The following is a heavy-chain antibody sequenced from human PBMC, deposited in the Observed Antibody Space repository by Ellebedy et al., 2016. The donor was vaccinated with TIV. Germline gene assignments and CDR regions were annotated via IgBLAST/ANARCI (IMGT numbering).Heavy chain of an antibody. CDR2: ISWNSGSI. V-gene: IGHV3-9*01. D-gene: IGHD3-10*01. J-gene: IGHJ3*02. CDR3: AKEWFGDLWGHAFDI. Sequence: SLKISCAASGFTFDDYAMHWVRQAPGKGLEWVSGISWNSGSIGYADSVKGRFTISRDNAKNSLYLQMNSLRAEDTALYYCAKEWFGDLWGHAFDIWGQGTMVTVSS. CDR1: GFTFDDYA.